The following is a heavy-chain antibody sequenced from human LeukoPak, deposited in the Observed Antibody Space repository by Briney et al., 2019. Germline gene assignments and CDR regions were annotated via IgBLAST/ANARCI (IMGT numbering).Heavy chain of an antibody. CDR2: IRSTGSPI. CDR1: VFTFSSYS. J-gene: IGHJ4*02. V-gene: IGHV3-48*02. Sequence: GGSLRLSCAAYVFTFSSYSMNWVRQAPGKGLEWVSYIRSTGSPIYYADSVKGRFTISRDNARNSLYLQMNSLRDEDTAVYYCVRDPDALDFWGQGTLVTVSS. CDR3: VRDPDALDF.